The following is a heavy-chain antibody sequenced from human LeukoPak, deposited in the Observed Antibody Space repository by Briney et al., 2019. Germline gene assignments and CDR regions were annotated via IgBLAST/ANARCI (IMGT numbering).Heavy chain of an antibody. CDR2: IYYSGST. J-gene: IGHJ4*02. V-gene: IGHV4-61*01. Sequence: SETLSLTCTVSAGSVSSGSYYWSWIRQPPGKGLEWIGYIYYSGSTNYNPYLKSRVTISVDTSKNQFSLKLSSVTAADTAVYYCARGGDYDSSGYFDYWGQGTLVTVSS. CDR3: ARGGDYDSSGYFDY. CDR1: AGSVSSGSYY. D-gene: IGHD3-22*01.